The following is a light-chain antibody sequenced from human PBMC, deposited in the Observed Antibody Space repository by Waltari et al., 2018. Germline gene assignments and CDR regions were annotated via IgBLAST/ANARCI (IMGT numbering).Light chain of an antibody. V-gene: IGKV1-16*02. CDR3: QQYHSYPPT. Sequence: DIQMTQSPSSLSASVGDRVTLTCRPSRDISNFLGWFQQKPGKAPKSLIYGASRLQSGVPSKFSGSGSGTDFTLTITSLQPEDFATYYCQQYHSYPPTFGPGTKVDVK. J-gene: IGKJ3*01. CDR1: RDISNF. CDR2: GAS.